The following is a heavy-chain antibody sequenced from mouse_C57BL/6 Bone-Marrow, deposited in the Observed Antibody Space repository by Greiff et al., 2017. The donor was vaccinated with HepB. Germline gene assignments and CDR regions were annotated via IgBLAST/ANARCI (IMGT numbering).Heavy chain of an antibody. D-gene: IGHD1-1*01. J-gene: IGHJ1*03. CDR3: ARRREYYYGSSYPWYFDV. Sequence: VQLQQSGPELVKPGASVKISCKASGYSFTGYYMNWVKQSPEKSLEWIGEINPSTGGTTYNQKFKAKATLTVDKSSSTAYMQLKSLTSEDSAVYYCARRREYYYGSSYPWYFDVWGTGTTVTVSS. CDR1: GYSFTGYY. CDR2: INPSTGGT. V-gene: IGHV1-42*01.